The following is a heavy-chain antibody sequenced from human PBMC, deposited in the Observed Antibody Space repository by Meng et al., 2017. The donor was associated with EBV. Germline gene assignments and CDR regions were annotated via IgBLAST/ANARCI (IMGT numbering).Heavy chain of an antibody. J-gene: IGHJ4*02. CDR3: ARGVEENGSHYPFDS. V-gene: IGHV7-4-1*02. CDR2: INTYSGKA. CDR1: GYTFRNYA. Sequence: QVQPVQSGSEWERPGASVKVSCKASGYTFRNYAINWMRQVPGQGLEWMGWINTYSGKATFAQGFTGRFVFSLDTPVTTAHLQISGLKTEDSAVYYCARGVEENGSHYPFDSWGQGTLVTVSS. D-gene: IGHD1-1*01.